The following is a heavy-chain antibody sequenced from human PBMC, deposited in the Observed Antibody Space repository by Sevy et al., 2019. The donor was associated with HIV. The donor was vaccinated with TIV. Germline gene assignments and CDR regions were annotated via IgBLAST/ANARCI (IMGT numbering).Heavy chain of an antibody. J-gene: IGHJ3*02. V-gene: IGHV3-48*03. CDR3: ARDLRDPELYSSSWWDAFDI. CDR1: GFTFSSYE. CDR2: ISSSGSTI. D-gene: IGHD6-13*01. Sequence: GGSLRLSCAASGFTFSSYEMNWVRQAPGKGLEWVSYISSSGSTIYYADSVKGRFTISRDNAKNSLYLQMNSLRAEDTAVYYCARDLRDPELYSSSWWDAFDIWGQGTMVTVSS.